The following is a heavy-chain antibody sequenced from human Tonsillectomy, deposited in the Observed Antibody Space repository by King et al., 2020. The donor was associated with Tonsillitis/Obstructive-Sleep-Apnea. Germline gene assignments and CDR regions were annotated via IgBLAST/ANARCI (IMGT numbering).Heavy chain of an antibody. Sequence: QLVQSGAEVKKPGASVKVSCQASGYTFINYAISWVRQAPGQGLEWMGWISVYNGNTDYVQKFKGRVTMTTDTSTSTAYMELRSLRSGDTAVYYCARAYYEGAAYYLDVWGKGTTVTVSS. CDR3: ARAYYEGAAYYLDV. CDR1: GYTFINYA. J-gene: IGHJ6*03. V-gene: IGHV1-18*01. CDR2: ISVYNGNT. D-gene: IGHD3-22*01.